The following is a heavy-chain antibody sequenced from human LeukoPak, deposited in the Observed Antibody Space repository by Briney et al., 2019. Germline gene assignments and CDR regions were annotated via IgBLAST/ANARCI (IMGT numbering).Heavy chain of an antibody. J-gene: IGHJ4*02. CDR3: AGGTGWIFEH. CDR2: IKKDGSQT. D-gene: IGHD6-19*01. CDR1: GFTFSSYW. V-gene: IGHV3-7*01. Sequence: GGSLRLSCAASGFTFSSYWIIWVRQAPGNGRERVENIKKDGSQTYYVDPVKDRFNISRDNAKNLLYLQMNSLRAEDTAVYFCAGGTGWIFEHWAQGTLVPVSS.